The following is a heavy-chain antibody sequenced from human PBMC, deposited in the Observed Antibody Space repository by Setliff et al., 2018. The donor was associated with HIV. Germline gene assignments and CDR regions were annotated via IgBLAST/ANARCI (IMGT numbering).Heavy chain of an antibody. D-gene: IGHD3-16*01. J-gene: IGHJ4*02. CDR1: GGSISSGGYY. V-gene: IGHV4-39*01. CDR2: IYYSGST. Sequence: PSETLSLTCTVSGGSISSGGYYWSWIRQPPGKGLEWIGSIYYSGSTYYNPSLKSRVTLSVDTSKNQFSLKLTSVTAADTAMYYCVHSLLGAPMVDYWGQGTLVTVSS. CDR3: VHSLLGAPMVDY.